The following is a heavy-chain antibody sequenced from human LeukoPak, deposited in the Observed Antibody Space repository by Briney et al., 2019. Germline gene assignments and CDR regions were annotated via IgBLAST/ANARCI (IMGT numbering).Heavy chain of an antibody. CDR2: INLSGSP. V-gene: IGHV4-34*01. CDR3: VTTAGYRGYDWGWFSDYYLAV. CDR1: GVSANGYY. J-gene: IGHJ6*03. D-gene: IGHD5-12*01. Sequence: NASDTLSLTCGVYGVSANGYYGTWIRQFPGRGLEWIGEINLSGSPKYNPSLKSRVSISVDASKNQIFLTLTSVTAADTATYYCVTTAGYRGYDWGWFSDYYLAVWGTGTTV.